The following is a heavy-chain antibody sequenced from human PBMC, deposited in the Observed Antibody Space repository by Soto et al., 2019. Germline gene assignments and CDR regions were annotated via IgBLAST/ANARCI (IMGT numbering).Heavy chain of an antibody. J-gene: IGHJ4*02. CDR2: INHSGSA. V-gene: IGHV4-34*01. CDR3: ARVSRGYYDS. Sequence: QVQLQQWGAGLLKPSETLSLTCAVYGDSFNNYFWTWIRQSPGKGLEWIGEINHSGSANYNPSLGSRVTISVDKSKKQLSLKLTSVTAAATAVYYCARVSRGYYDSWGQGTLVTVSS. CDR1: GDSFNNYF.